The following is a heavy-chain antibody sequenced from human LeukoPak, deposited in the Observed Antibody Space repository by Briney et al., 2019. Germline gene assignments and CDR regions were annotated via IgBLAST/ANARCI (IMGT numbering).Heavy chain of an antibody. D-gene: IGHD3-22*01. CDR1: GGSISSGSYY. CDR3: ARDYYDSSGYGSGNDY. CDR2: IYTSGST. V-gene: IGHV4-61*02. Sequence: SETLSLTCTVSGGSISSGSYYWSWIRQPAGRGLEWIGRIYTSGSTNYNPSLKSRVTISVDTSKNQFSLKLSSVTAADTAVYYCARDYYDSSGYGSGNDYWGQGTLVTVSS. J-gene: IGHJ4*02.